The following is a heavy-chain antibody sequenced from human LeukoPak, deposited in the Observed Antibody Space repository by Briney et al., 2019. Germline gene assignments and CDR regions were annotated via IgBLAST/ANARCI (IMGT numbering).Heavy chain of an antibody. Sequence: GGTLRLSCAASGFTFSSYGMSWVRQAPGKGLEWVSYISSSSSTIYYADSVKGRFTISRDNAKNSLYLQMNSLRAEDTAVYYCARDSEDYYDSSGYSAFDYWGQGTLVTVSS. CDR3: ARDSEDYYDSSGYSAFDY. J-gene: IGHJ4*02. CDR2: ISSSSSTI. D-gene: IGHD3-22*01. CDR1: GFTFSSYG. V-gene: IGHV3-48*01.